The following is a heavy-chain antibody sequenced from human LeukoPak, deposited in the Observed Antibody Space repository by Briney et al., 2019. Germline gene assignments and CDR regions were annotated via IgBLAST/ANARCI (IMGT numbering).Heavy chain of an antibody. CDR2: INHSGST. Sequence: SETLSLTCAVYVGSFSGYYWSWIRQPPGKGLEWIGEINHSGSTNYNPSLKSRVTISVDTSKNQISLKLSSVTAADTAVYYCASLPSRDYWGQGTLVTVSS. V-gene: IGHV4-34*01. D-gene: IGHD2-2*01. CDR1: VGSFSGYY. CDR3: ASLPSRDY. J-gene: IGHJ4*02.